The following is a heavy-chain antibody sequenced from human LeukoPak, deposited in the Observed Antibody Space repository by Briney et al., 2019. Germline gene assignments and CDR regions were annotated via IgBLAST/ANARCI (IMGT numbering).Heavy chain of an antibody. CDR1: GYTFTSYY. CDR2: INPSGGST. V-gene: IGHV1-46*01. CDR3: ARDAHYYDSSGYPDY. D-gene: IGHD3-22*01. J-gene: IGHJ4*02. Sequence: ASVKVSCKASGYTFTSYYMHWVRQAPGQGLGWMGIINPSGGSTSYAQKFQGRVTMTRDTSTSTVYMELSSLRSEDTAVYYCARDAHYYDSSGYPDYWGQGTLVTVSS.